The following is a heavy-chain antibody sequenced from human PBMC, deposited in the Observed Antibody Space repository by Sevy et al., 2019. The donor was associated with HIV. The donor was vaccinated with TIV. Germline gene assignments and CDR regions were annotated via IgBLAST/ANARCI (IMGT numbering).Heavy chain of an antibody. D-gene: IGHD3-22*01. Sequence: GGSLRLSCTASGFTFSSYEMNWVRQAPGKGLEWVSNIISSGSSKYYADSGKGRFTISRDNAKNSLFLQMNSLRAEETAVYYCARGPHHYYDSSAFFDYWGQGTLVTVSS. CDR1: GFTFSSYE. J-gene: IGHJ4*02. CDR2: IISSGSSK. V-gene: IGHV3-48*03. CDR3: ARGPHHYYDSSAFFDY.